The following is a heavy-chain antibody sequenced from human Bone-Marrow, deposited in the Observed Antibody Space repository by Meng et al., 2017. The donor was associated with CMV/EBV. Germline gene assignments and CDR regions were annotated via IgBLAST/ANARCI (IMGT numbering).Heavy chain of an antibody. J-gene: IGHJ4*02. CDR2: IKSKTDGGTI. Sequence: GESLKISCAASGFTFTNAWMSWVRQAPGKGLEWVGRIKSKTDGGTIDYAAPVKARFTISRDDSKNTLYVQMNSLKTEDTAVYYCTTDTSGYVYWGQGKLVTVSS. D-gene: IGHD3-22*01. V-gene: IGHV3-15*01. CDR1: GFTFTNAW. CDR3: TTDTSGYVY.